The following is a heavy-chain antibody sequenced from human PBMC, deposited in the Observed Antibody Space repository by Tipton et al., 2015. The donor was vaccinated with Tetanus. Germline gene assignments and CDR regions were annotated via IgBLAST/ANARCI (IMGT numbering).Heavy chain of an antibody. V-gene: IGHV4-59*01. Sequence: TLSLTCTVSRGPISSYYWNWIRQSPVKGLEWIGYINSGSTHYNPSLKSRVTISVDTSKNQFSLKLTSVTTADTAVYFCARDELFFSGGEDHAAFDIWGQGTLVTVSS. D-gene: IGHD3-10*01. CDR2: INSGST. J-gene: IGHJ3*02. CDR3: ARDELFFSGGEDHAAFDI. CDR1: RGPISSYY.